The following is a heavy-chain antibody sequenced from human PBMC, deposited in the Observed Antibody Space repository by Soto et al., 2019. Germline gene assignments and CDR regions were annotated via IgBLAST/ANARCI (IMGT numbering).Heavy chain of an antibody. Sequence: GASVKVSCKASGYTFTSYGISWVRQAPGQGLEWMGWISAYNGNTNYAQKLQGRVTMTTDTSTSTAYMELRSLRSDDTAVYYCARDPEYCSSTSCPDETYYYYYYGMDVWGQGTTVTVSS. J-gene: IGHJ6*02. V-gene: IGHV1-18*01. CDR1: GYTFTSYG. CDR3: ARDPEYCSSTSCPDETYYYYYYGMDV. CDR2: ISAYNGNT. D-gene: IGHD2-2*01.